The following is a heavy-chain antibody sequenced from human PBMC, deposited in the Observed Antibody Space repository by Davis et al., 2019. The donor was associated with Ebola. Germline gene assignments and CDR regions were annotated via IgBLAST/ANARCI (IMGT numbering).Heavy chain of an antibody. D-gene: IGHD6-13*01. CDR2: IIPIFGTA. CDR1: GGTFSSYA. Sequence: AASVKVSCKASGGTFSSYAISWVRQAPGQGLEWMGGIIPIFGTANYAQKFQGRVTITADKSTSTAYMELSSLRSEDTAVYYCARDSGGNIAAAAYFDYWGQGTLVTVSS. V-gene: IGHV1-69*06. J-gene: IGHJ4*02. CDR3: ARDSGGNIAAAAYFDY.